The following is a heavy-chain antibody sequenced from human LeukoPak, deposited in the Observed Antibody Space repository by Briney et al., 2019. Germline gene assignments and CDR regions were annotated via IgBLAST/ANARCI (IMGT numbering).Heavy chain of an antibody. J-gene: IGHJ6*02. CDR3: TRGPIHLWLYDATDV. D-gene: IGHD5-18*01. CDR2: IRSKAYRGTT. CDR1: GFTFGDHA. V-gene: IGHV3-49*04. Sequence: GGSLRLSCTASGFTFGDHAMSWVRQAPGKGLEWVGFIRSKAYRGTTEYAASVKGRFTISRDDSTSIAYLQMNSLETEDTAVYYCTRGPIHLWLYDATDVWGQGTTVIVSS.